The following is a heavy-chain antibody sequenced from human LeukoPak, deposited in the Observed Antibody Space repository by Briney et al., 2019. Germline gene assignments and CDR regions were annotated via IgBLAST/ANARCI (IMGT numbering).Heavy chain of an antibody. CDR3: ARGWFGQLLQDY. J-gene: IGHJ4*02. CDR1: GYTFTSYD. Sequence: ASVKLSCKASGYTFTSYDINWVRQATAQGPEWMGWMNPNSGNTGYAQQFQGRVTMTRTTSTSTAYMELSSLRSDDTAVYYCARGWFGQLLQDYWGQGTLVTVSS. D-gene: IGHD3-10*01. CDR2: MNPNSGNT. V-gene: IGHV1-8*01.